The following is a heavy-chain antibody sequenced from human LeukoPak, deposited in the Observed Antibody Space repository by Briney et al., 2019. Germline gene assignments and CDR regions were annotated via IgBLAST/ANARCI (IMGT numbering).Heavy chain of an antibody. V-gene: IGHV3-11*01. J-gene: IGHJ4*02. CDR2: ISSSGSTI. Sequence: GGSVRLSCAPSGFPYSDCYMSGLRPAPGRGREGVSYISSSGSTIYYADSVKGRFTISRDNAKNSLYLQMNSLRAEDTAVYYCARGRVPGRGLRFLEFFDYWGQGTLVTVSS. D-gene: IGHD3-3*01. CDR3: ARGRVPGRGLRFLEFFDY. CDR1: GFPYSDCY.